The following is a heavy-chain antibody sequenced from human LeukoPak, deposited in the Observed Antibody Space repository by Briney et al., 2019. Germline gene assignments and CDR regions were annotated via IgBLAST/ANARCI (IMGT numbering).Heavy chain of an antibody. Sequence: ASVKVSCKASGYTFGRHGISWVRQAPGQGLEWMRWISAYNGDTNYAQKFQGRVTMTKDTSTSIAYMELRSLRSDDTAVYYCARDPSNSSGWKTWFDPWGQGTLVTVSS. V-gene: IGHV1-18*01. CDR1: GYTFGRHG. CDR2: ISAYNGDT. J-gene: IGHJ5*02. D-gene: IGHD6-19*01. CDR3: ARDPSNSSGWKTWFDP.